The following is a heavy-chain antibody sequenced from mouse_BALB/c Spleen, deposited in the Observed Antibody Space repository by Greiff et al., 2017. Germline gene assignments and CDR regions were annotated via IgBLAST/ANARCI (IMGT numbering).Heavy chain of an antibody. Sequence: EVKVVESGGGLVQPGGSRKLSCAASGFTFSSFGMHWVRQAPEKGLEWVAYISSGSSTIYYADTVKGRFTISRDNPKNTLFLQMTSLRSEDTAMYYCARPGYGKGNWYFDVWGAGTTVTVSS. D-gene: IGHD2-1*01. J-gene: IGHJ1*01. CDR3: ARPGYGKGNWYFDV. V-gene: IGHV5-17*02. CDR1: GFTFSSFG. CDR2: ISSGSSTI.